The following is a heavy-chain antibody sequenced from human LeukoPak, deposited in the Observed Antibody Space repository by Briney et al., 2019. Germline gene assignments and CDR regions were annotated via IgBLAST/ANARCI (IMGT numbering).Heavy chain of an antibody. CDR2: IHPGGTEI. CDR3: ARGRDGYKSYYFDY. CDR1: GYGFSSYW. J-gene: IGHJ4*02. Sequence: GESLKISCKGAGYGFSSYWICWGRQVAGKGLGLRGIIHPGGTEILYSPSFQGHVTISTCKSISTAYLQWSRLKASDTAMYYCARGRDGYKSYYFDYWGQGTLVTVSS. V-gene: IGHV5-51*01. D-gene: IGHD5-24*01.